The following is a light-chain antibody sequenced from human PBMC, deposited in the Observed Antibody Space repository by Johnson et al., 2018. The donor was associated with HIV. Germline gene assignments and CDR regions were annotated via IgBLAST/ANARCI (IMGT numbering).Light chain of an antibody. CDR3: GTWDSSLSAGYV. CDR1: SSIIRNNY. J-gene: IGLJ1*01. V-gene: IGLV1-51*02. CDR2: ENN. Sequence: QSALTQPPSVSAAPGQKVTISCSGSSSIIRNNYVSWYQQLPGTAPKLLIYENNKRPSGIPDRFSGSKSGTSATLGITGLQTGDEADYYCGTWDSSLSAGYVFGTGTKVTVL.